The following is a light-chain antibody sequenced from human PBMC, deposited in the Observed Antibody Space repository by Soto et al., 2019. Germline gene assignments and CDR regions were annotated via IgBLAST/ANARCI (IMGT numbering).Light chain of an antibody. J-gene: IGKJ5*01. CDR2: AAS. CDR1: QGISSN. Sequence: DIQLTQSPSFLSASVGDRVTITCRASQGISSNLACYQQKPGTAPKLLIYAASTLQSGVPSRFSGSGSGTEFTLTISSLHPEDFATYYCQQLKSYPPEFGQGTRLESK. CDR3: QQLKSYPPE. V-gene: IGKV1-9*01.